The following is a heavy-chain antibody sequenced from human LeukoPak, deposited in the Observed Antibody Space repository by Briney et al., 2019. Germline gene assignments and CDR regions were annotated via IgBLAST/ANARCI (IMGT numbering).Heavy chain of an antibody. J-gene: IGHJ4*02. Sequence: ASVKVSCKASGYTFTSYDINWVRQATGQGLEWMGWMNPNSGNTGYAQKFQGRVTITRNTSISTAYMELSSLRSDDTAVYYCARVLPGYCYSTSCYAFEYWGQGTLVTVSS. V-gene: IGHV1-8*03. D-gene: IGHD2-2*01. CDR2: MNPNSGNT. CDR1: GYTFTSYD. CDR3: ARVLPGYCYSTSCYAFEY.